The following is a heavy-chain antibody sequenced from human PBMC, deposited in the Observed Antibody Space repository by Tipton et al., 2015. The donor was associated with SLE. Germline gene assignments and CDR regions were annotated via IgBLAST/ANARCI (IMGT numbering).Heavy chain of an antibody. CDR2: ISSSSSTI. J-gene: IGHJ4*02. CDR1: GFTFSSYS. CDR3: ARAAVAGLYDY. D-gene: IGHD6-19*01. Sequence: QLVQSGGGVVQPGRSLRLSCAASGFTFSSYSMNWVRQAPGKGLEWVSYISSSSSTIYYADSVKGRFTISRDNAKNSLYLQMNSLRVEDTAVYYCARAAVAGLYDYWGQGTLVTVSS. V-gene: IGHV3-48*01.